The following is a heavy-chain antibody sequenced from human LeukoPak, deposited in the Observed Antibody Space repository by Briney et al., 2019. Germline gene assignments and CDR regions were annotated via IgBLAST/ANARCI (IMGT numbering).Heavy chain of an antibody. Sequence: PGGSLRLSCAASGFTFSSYWMSWVCQAPGKGLKWVANIKQDGSEKYYVDSVKGRFTISRDNAKNSLYLQMNSLRAEDTAVYYCARERGKDGDYEIDYWGQGTLVTVSS. CDR1: GFTFSSYW. V-gene: IGHV3-7*01. J-gene: IGHJ4*02. CDR3: ARERGKDGDYEIDY. D-gene: IGHD4-17*01. CDR2: IKQDGSEK.